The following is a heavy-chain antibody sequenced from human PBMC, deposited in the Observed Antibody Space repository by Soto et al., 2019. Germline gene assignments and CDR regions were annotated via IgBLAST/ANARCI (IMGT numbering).Heavy chain of an antibody. CDR2: IYYSGST. V-gene: IGHV4-30-4*01. D-gene: IGHD4-17*01. J-gene: IGHJ6*02. CDR3: ARDPATTSPHRYYYGMDV. Sequence: SETLSLTCTVSGGSISSGDYYWGWIRQPPGKGLEWIGYIYYSGSTYYNPSLKSRVTISVDTSKNQFSLKLSSVTAADTAVYYCARDPATTSPHRYYYGMDVWGQGTTVTVSS. CDR1: GGSISSGDYY.